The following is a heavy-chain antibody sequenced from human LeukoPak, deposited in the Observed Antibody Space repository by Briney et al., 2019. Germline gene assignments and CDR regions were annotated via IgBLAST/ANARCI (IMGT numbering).Heavy chain of an antibody. Sequence: GGSLRLSCTASGFTFSAYAMMWVRQAPGKGPEWVSAIRGGGGSAFYADSVKGRFTISRDNSKYTLFLQMNSLRAEDTAVYYCARDPNGDYIGAFDMWGPGAMVTVSS. J-gene: IGHJ3*02. CDR1: GFTFSAYA. CDR3: ARDPNGDYIGAFDM. CDR2: IRGGGGSA. V-gene: IGHV3-23*01. D-gene: IGHD4-17*01.